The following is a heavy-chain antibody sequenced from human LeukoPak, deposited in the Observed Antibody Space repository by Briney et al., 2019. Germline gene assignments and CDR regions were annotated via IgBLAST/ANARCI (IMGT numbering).Heavy chain of an antibody. CDR1: GYTFTSYG. V-gene: IGHV1-18*01. CDR2: ISAYNGNT. D-gene: IGHD6-13*01. Sequence: GASVKVSCKASGYTFTSYGISWVRQAPGQGLEWMGWISAYNGNTNYAQKLQGRVTMTTDTSTSTAYMELRSLRSDDTAVYYCARQQLVPYYYYYGMDVWGQGTTVTVSS. J-gene: IGHJ6*02. CDR3: ARQQLVPYYYYYGMDV.